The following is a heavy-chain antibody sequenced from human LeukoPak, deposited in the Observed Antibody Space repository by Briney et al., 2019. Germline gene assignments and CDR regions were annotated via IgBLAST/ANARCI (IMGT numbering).Heavy chain of an antibody. CDR1: GYTFTNFG. CDR3: ARAGVNIGGIIVNLLDS. V-gene: IGHV1-18*01. Sequence: ASVKVSCKTSGYTFTNFGISWVRQAPGQGPEWMGWISGHNGNTKYAKNFQDRLKMTTDTSTTTAYMELRSLTPDDTGVYYCARAGVNIGGIIVNLLDSWGQGTLVTVSS. D-gene: IGHD3-16*02. CDR2: ISGHNGNT. J-gene: IGHJ4*02.